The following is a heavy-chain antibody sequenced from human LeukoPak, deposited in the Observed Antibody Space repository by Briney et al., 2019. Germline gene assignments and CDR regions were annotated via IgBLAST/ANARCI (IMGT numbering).Heavy chain of an antibody. V-gene: IGHV4-61*08. CDR3: AREDPQTTVPEGLDV. CDR1: GFSFTTSGVC. J-gene: IGHJ6*02. Sequence: SGPTLVNPTQTLTLTCTFSGFSFTTSGVCVSWVRQPPGKGLEWIGYIYYSGSTNYNPSLKSRVSISVDTSKNQFSLKLSSVTAADTAVYYCAREDPQTTVPEGLDVWGQGTTVTVSS. D-gene: IGHD4-17*01. CDR2: IYYSGST.